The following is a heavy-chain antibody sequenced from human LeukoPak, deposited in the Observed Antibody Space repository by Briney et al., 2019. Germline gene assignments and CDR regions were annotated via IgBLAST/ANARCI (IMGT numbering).Heavy chain of an antibody. Sequence: SETLSLTCAVYGGSFSGYYWSWIRQPPGKGLEWIGEINHSGSTNYNPSLKSRVTISVDMSKNQFSLKLSSVTAADTAVYYCARRRRSYYYDSSGYSNWFDPWGQGTLVTVSS. D-gene: IGHD3-22*01. V-gene: IGHV4-34*01. CDR2: INHSGST. CDR1: GGSFSGYY. J-gene: IGHJ5*02. CDR3: ARRRRSYYYDSSGYSNWFDP.